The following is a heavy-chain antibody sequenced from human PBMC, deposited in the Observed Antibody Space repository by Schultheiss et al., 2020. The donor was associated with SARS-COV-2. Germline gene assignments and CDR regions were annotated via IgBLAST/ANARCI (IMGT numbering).Heavy chain of an antibody. CDR2: IIPIFGTA. D-gene: IGHD3-10*01. V-gene: IGHV1-69*13. CDR3: ARDENYYGSGSYYPFDY. CDR1: GGTFSSYA. J-gene: IGHJ4*02. Sequence: SVKVSCKVSGGTFSSYAISWVRQAPGQGLEWMGGIIPIFGTANYAQKFQGRVTITADESTSTAYMELSSLRSEDTAVYYCARDENYYGSGSYYPFDYWGQGTLVTVSS.